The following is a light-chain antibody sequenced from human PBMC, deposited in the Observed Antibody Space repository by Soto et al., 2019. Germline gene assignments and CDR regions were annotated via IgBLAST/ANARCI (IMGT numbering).Light chain of an antibody. CDR2: EVS. J-gene: IGLJ3*02. CDR3: MSYTGSTTTHWV. V-gene: IGLV2-14*01. CDR1: SSDVGGYNY. Sequence: QSALTQPASVSGSPGQSITISCTGTSSDVGGYNYVSWYQQHPGKAPKLMIYEVSNRPSGVSDRFSGSRSGNTASLTISGLQPEDEADYYCMSYTGSTTTHWVLGGGTKVTV.